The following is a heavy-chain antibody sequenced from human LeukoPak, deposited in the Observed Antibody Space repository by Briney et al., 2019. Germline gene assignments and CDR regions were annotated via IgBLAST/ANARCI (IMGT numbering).Heavy chain of an antibody. CDR3: ARGYGSGSPGIDY. V-gene: IGHV3-48*01. CDR1: GFTFSSYS. Sequence: GGSLRLSCAASGFTFSSYSMNWVRQAPGKGLEWVSYISSSSSTIYYADSVKGRFTISRDNSKNTLYLQMNSLRAEDTAVYYCARGYGSGSPGIDYWGQGTLVTVSS. CDR2: ISSSSSTI. D-gene: IGHD3-10*01. J-gene: IGHJ4*02.